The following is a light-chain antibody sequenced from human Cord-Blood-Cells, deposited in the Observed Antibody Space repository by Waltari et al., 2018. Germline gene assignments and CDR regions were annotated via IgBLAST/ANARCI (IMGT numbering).Light chain of an antibody. CDR3: SSYTSSSTLV. Sequence: QSALTQPASVSGSPGQSITIYCPGTSRDVGGYNYLSWYQQHPRKAPKLMIYDVSNRPSGVSNRFSGSKAGNTASLTISGLQAEDEADYYCSSYTSSSTLVFGTGTKVTVL. CDR1: SRDVGGYNY. V-gene: IGLV2-14*01. J-gene: IGLJ1*01. CDR2: DVS.